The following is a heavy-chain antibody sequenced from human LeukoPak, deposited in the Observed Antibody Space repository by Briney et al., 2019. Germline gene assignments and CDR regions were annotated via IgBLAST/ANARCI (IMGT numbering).Heavy chain of an antibody. V-gene: IGHV4-59*01. CDR1: CDSISSYY. Sequence: PSETLSLTCTVSCDSISSYYWSWIRQPPGKGLEWIGYIYYSGSTNYNPSLKSRVTISVDTSKNQFSLKLSSVTAADTAVYYCAGSYCSGGSCYLGYWGQGTLVTVSS. CDR2: IYYSGST. CDR3: AGSYCSGGSCYLGY. J-gene: IGHJ4*02. D-gene: IGHD2-15*01.